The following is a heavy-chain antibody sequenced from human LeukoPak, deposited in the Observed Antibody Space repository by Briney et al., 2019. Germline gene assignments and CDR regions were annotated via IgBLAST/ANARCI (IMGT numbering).Heavy chain of an antibody. J-gene: IGHJ4*02. CDR2: VSHSGST. CDR1: GGSIHDYY. V-gene: IGHV4-59*04. D-gene: IGHD2-2*01. Sequence: PSETLSLTCTVSGGSIHDYYWNWIRQPPGKGLEWIGGVSHSGSTFYTPSLKSRVTISVDPSRNQFSLKLSSLTAADTAVYYCASTALGYCTTSSCPDYWGPGTLVTVSS. CDR3: ASTALGYCTTSSCPDY.